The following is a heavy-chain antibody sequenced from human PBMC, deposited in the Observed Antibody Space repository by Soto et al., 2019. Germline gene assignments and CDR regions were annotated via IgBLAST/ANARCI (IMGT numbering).Heavy chain of an antibody. D-gene: IGHD1-7*01. CDR1: GYSFTNFG. CDR3: ASCRLSWGTNYYLDF. Sequence: AAVKVSCKASGYSFTNFGISWVRQAPGQGPEWMGWIAVNNGKTKYEQKVQDRVTMTTDTSTTTVYMELRSLRYDDTAVYYCASCRLSWGTNYYLDFWGQGTLVTVSS. CDR2: IAVNNGKT. V-gene: IGHV1-18*01. J-gene: IGHJ4*02.